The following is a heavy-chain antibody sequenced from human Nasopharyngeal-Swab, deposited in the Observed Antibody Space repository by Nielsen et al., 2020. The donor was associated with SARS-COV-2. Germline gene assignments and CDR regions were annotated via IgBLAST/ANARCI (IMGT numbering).Heavy chain of an antibody. Sequence: SETLSLTCILSGDSISSTCTHWGWIRQSPGKGLEWLVHIYFTGTTYYSSSLTSRVTLSVDTPHNTFSLRLRSVTAAAVAVYYCARSFCSTTSCNIGDYWGQGTLVTVSS. CDR1: GDSISSTCTH. CDR3: ARSFCSTTSCNIGDY. J-gene: IGHJ4*02. D-gene: IGHD2-2*01. V-gene: IGHV4-39*01. CDR2: IYFTGTT.